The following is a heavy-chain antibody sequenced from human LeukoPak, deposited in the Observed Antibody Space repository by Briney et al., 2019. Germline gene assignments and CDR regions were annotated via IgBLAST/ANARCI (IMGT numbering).Heavy chain of an antibody. Sequence: PSETLSLTCVLTFSSFTNTYSCTSFRQPPGKGLEWIGEVNLQGSTNYNPSLKSRVAISVDKSENHISLKLTSVTAAVTAVYYCSWECGLYRLRVHSAQGTLVTVAS. D-gene: IGHD5/OR15-5a*01. CDR1: FSSFTNTYS. CDR3: SWECGLYRLRVH. CDR2: VNLQGST. V-gene: IGHV4-4*02. J-gene: IGHJ1*01.